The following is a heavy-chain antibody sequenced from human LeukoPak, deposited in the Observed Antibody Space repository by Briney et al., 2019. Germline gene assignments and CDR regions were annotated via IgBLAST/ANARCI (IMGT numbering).Heavy chain of an antibody. CDR3: ARSAYYYDNF. Sequence: GGSLRLSCAASGFIFSSYWMSWVRQAPGEGLEWVANIKQDGSEKYYVDSVKGRFTISRDNAKNSLFLQMNGLRAEDTAVYYCARSAYYYDNFWGQGTLVTVSS. V-gene: IGHV3-7*01. CDR1: GFIFSSYW. CDR2: IKQDGSEK. J-gene: IGHJ4*02. D-gene: IGHD3-22*01.